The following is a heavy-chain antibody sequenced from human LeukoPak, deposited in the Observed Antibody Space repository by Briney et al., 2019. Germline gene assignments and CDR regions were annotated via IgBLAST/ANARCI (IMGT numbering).Heavy chain of an antibody. D-gene: IGHD3-10*01. Sequence: SQTLSLTCTLSGGALSIGAYYGRWIRQHPGKGLEWGGYIYYSGSTYYNPSLKSRVTISVDTSKNQFSLKLSSVTAADTAVYYCARDLKVRGVHYGMDVWGQGTTVTVSS. CDR1: GGALSIGAYY. CDR2: IYYSGST. J-gene: IGHJ6*02. CDR3: ARDLKVRGVHYGMDV. V-gene: IGHV4-31*03.